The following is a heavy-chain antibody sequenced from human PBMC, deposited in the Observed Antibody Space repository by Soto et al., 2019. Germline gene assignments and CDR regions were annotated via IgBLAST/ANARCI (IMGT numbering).Heavy chain of an antibody. CDR1: GGPISSSTL. V-gene: IGHV4-4*02. D-gene: IGHD3-9*01. CDR3: AAVPRDSPTGYYDIQ. CDR2: IYHNGSK. J-gene: IGHJ4*02. Sequence: SETLSLTCAVSGGPISSSTLCRCVRPTTGKGLEWIGEIYHNGSKNYNPSLKSRVTISVEKSKNQFSLKLRSVTAADTAVYYCAAVPRDSPTGYYDIQWGQGTLVTVYS.